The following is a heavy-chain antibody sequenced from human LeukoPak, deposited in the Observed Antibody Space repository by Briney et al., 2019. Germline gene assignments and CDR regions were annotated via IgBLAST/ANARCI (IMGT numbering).Heavy chain of an antibody. Sequence: ASVKVSCKASGGTFSSYAISWVRQAPGQGLEWMGRIIPIFGTANYAQKFQGRVTITTDESTSTAYMELSSLRSEDTAVYYCARAQLAYCGGDCPDYYYYYMDVWGKGTTVTVSS. CDR1: GGTFSSYA. CDR3: ARAQLAYCGGDCPDYYYYYMDV. D-gene: IGHD2-21*02. CDR2: IIPIFGTA. V-gene: IGHV1-69*05. J-gene: IGHJ6*03.